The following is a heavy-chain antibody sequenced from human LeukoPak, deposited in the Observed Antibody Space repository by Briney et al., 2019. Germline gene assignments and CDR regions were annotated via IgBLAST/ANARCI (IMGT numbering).Heavy chain of an antibody. D-gene: IGHD6-13*01. V-gene: IGHV4-59*08. J-gene: IGHJ5*02. CDR3: ARQAAGYSSSWVPMAPLVTANWFDP. CDR2: IYYSGST. CDR1: GGSISSYY. Sequence: SETLSLTCTVSGGSISSYYWSWIRQPPGKGLEWIGYIYYSGSTNYNPSLKSRVTISLDTSKNQFSLKLSSVTAADTAVYYCARQAAGYSSSWVPMAPLVTANWFDPWGQGTLVTVSS.